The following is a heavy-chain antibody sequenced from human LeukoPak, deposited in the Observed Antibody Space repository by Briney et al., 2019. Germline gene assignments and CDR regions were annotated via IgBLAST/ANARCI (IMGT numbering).Heavy chain of an antibody. Sequence: TSETLSLTCAVYGGSFRGYYWSWIRQPPGKGLEWIGEINHSGSTNYNPSLKSRVTISVDTSKNQFSLKLSSVTAADTAVYYCARGNNWNYKVDYWGQGTLVTVSS. CDR1: GGSFRGYY. CDR3: ARGNNWNYKVDY. CDR2: INHSGST. J-gene: IGHJ4*02. V-gene: IGHV4-34*01. D-gene: IGHD1-7*01.